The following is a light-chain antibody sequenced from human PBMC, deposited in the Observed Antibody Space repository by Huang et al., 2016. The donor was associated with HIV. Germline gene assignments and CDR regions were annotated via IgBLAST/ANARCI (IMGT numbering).Light chain of an antibody. J-gene: IGKJ4*01. CDR1: QSVGVY. V-gene: IGKV3-11*01. Sequence: EIVLTQSPATLSLSPGDIATLSCRASQSVGVYLAWYQQEPGQAPRLLIFEASNRATGIPDMFSGSGSGTDFTLTIDSLQPYDFAIYYCQQRTKWPPVLTFGGGTRVEIK. CDR3: QQRTKWPPVLT. CDR2: EAS.